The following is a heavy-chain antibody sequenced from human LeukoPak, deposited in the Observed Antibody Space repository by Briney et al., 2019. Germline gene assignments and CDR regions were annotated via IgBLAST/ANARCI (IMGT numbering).Heavy chain of an antibody. V-gene: IGHV1-2*02. CDR1: GYTFTSYG. J-gene: IGHJ6*03. CDR2: INPNSGGT. Sequence: GASVKVSCKASGYTFTSYGISWVRQAPGQGLEWMGWINPNSGGTNYAQKFQGRVTMTRDTSISTAYMELSRLRSDDTAVYYCAREYGSSSLYYYYYYMDVWGKGTTVTVSS. D-gene: IGHD6-6*01. CDR3: AREYGSSSLYYYYYYMDV.